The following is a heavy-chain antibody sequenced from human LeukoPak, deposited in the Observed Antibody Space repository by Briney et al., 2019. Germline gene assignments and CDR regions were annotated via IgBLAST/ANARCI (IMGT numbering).Heavy chain of an antibody. V-gene: IGHV3-21*01. J-gene: IGHJ6*03. CDR1: GSTSSSYA. CDR2: ISSDSSYI. D-gene: IGHD4-17*01. CDR3: ARIRDFGASYHYFYMDV. Sequence: PGGSLRLSCAASGSTSSSYAMSWVRQAPGKGLEWVSAISSDSSYIYYADSVRGRFTISRDNARNSLYLQMSSLRAEDTAVYYCARIRDFGASYHYFYMDVWGKGATVTVSS.